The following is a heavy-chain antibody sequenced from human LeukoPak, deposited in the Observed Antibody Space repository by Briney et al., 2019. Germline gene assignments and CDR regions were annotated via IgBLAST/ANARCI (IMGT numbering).Heavy chain of an antibody. CDR1: GFTFSNAW. V-gene: IGHV3-15*01. J-gene: IGHJ4*02. Sequence: GGSLRLSCATSGFTFSNAWMSWVRQAPGKGLEWVGRIKTDGGTIDYAAPVNGRFTISRDDSKNRLYLQMNSLKTEDTAVYYCITDSLGPIYWGQGTLVTVSS. CDR2: IKTDGGTI. CDR3: ITDSLGPIY.